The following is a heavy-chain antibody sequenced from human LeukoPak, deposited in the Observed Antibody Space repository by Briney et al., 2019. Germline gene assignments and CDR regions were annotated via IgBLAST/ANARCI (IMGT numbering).Heavy chain of an antibody. Sequence: ASVKVPCKASGYTFTGYYMHRVRQAPGQGLEWVGWINPNSGDTNYAQKFQGRVTMTRDTSISTAYMELSRLRSDDTAVYYCARLFRDSGSYRPFDYWGQGTLVTVSS. D-gene: IGHD1-26*01. CDR1: GYTFTGYY. J-gene: IGHJ4*02. CDR3: ARLFRDSGSYRPFDY. V-gene: IGHV1-2*02. CDR2: INPNSGDT.